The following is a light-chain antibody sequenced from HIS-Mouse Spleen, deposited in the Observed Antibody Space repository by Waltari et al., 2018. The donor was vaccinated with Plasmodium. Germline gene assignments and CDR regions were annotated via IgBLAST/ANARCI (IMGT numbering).Light chain of an antibody. V-gene: IGKV3D-7*01. CDR2: GAS. J-gene: IGKJ2*01. Sequence: EIVMTQSPATLSLSPGERATLSCRASQSVSSSYLSWYQQKPVQAPMLLIYGASTRATGSPARFSGSGSGTDFTLTISSLQPEDFAVYYCQQDYNLPYTFGQGTKLEIK. CDR3: QQDYNLPYT. CDR1: QSVSSSY.